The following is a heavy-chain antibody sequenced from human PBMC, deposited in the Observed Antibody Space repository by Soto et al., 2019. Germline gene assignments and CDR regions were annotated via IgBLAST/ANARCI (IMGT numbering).Heavy chain of an antibody. D-gene: IGHD3-3*01. J-gene: IGHJ3*02. V-gene: IGHV3-23*01. CDR3: AKRDDFWSGPHDAFDI. Sequence: GGSLRLSCAASGFTFSSYAMSWVRQAPGKGLEWVSAISGSGGSTYYADSVKGRFTISRDNSKNTLYLQMNSLRAEDTAVYYCAKRDDFWSGPHDAFDIWGQGTMVTVSS. CDR2: ISGSGGST. CDR1: GFTFSSYA.